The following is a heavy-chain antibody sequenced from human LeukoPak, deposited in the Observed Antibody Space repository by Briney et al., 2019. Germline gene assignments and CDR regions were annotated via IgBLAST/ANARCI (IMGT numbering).Heavy chain of an antibody. Sequence: GALGLSFAASGFPFSSYWMSWGRPAPGKGVGGVANINQDGSDKYYADSMKGRFTISRDNAKNSLYLQMNSLRAEDTAVYYCARGTNWPYAFDIWGQGTMVTVSS. CDR2: INQDGSDK. D-gene: IGHD1-1*01. J-gene: IGHJ3*02. CDR1: GFPFSSYW. CDR3: ARGTNWPYAFDI. V-gene: IGHV3-7*03.